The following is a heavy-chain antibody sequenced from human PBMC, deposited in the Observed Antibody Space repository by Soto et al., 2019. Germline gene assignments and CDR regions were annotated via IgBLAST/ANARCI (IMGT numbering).Heavy chain of an antibody. D-gene: IGHD2-21*01. CDR3: GGQGGDGYHIDY. Sequence: SLKISCEGSGYAFSNYWINWVRQVSGKGLEWMGRIDPTDSFTNYSPSFQGHVTFSVDKSTSTAYVQWSSLKASDTAMYYCGGQGGDGYHIDYWGQGTLVTVSS. CDR1: GYAFSNYW. J-gene: IGHJ4*02. CDR2: IDPTDSFT. V-gene: IGHV5-10-1*01.